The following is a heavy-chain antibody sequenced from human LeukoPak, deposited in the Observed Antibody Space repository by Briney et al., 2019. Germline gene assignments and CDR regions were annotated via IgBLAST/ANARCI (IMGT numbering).Heavy chain of an antibody. CDR1: GGSISSYY. CDR3: ASQIRGSGGYNPSYYYYGMDV. CDR2: INTIGST. V-gene: IGHV4-4*07. D-gene: IGHD5-24*01. Sequence: SETLSLTCSVSGGSISSYYCSWIRQPAGKVLEWIGRINTIGSTHYSPSLESRVTMSVDTSKNQFSLRLSSVTAADTAVYYCASQIRGSGGYNPSYYYYGMDVWGQGTTVTVSS. J-gene: IGHJ6*02.